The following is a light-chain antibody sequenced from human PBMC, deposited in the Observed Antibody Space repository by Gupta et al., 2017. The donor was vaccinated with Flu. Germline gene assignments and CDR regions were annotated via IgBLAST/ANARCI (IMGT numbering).Light chain of an antibody. J-gene: IGLJ2*01. V-gene: IGLV2-14*01. Sequence: QSALTQPASVSGSPGQSITISCTGTSSDVGAYDSVSWYQQYPGKAPKLIIYQVNNRPSGVSNRFSASKSGNIASLTISGVQSEDAADYYCSSYSSTSTLIFGGGTKLTVL. CDR1: SSDVGAYDS. CDR3: SSYSSTSTLI. CDR2: QVN.